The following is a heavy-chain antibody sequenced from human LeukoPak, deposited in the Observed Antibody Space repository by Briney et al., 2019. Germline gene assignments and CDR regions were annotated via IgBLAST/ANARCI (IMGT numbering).Heavy chain of an antibody. D-gene: IGHD3-10*01. CDR1: GLTVISNY. V-gene: IGHV3-66*02. CDR2: IYSGGST. Sequence: PGGSLRLSCAASGLTVISNYMSSVRQAPGKGLEWVSVIYSGGSTYYADSVKGRFTISRDNSKNTLYLQMNSLGAEDTAVYYCARAGFMVRGVITWGQGTLVTVSS. J-gene: IGHJ4*02. CDR3: ARAGFMVRGVIT.